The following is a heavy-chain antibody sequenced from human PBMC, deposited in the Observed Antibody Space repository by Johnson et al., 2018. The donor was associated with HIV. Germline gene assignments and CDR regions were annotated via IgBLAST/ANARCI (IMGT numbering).Heavy chain of an antibody. D-gene: IGHD4-23*01. V-gene: IGHV3-11*04. CDR3: AKLRWAPRAFDI. CDR2: ISNSGTTI. J-gene: IGHJ3*02. CDR1: GFTFSDYY. Sequence: VQLVESGGGLVKPGGSLRLSCAASGFTFSDYYVSWVRQAPEKGLEWVSYISNSGTTIYYAASVKGRFTISRDNSKNTLFLQMNSLRAEDTAVYYCAKLRWAPRAFDIWGQGTMVTVSS.